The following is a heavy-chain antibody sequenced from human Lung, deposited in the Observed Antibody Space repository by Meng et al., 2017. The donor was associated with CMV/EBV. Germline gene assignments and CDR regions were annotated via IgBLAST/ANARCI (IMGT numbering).Heavy chain of an antibody. CDR1: GFIFSSYT. Sequence: SCAASGFIFSSYTMVWVRLAPGKGPEWVSDINNSGGRTYYVDSVRGRFTISRDNSKDALFLQMNSLRAEDTAVYYCARAGGASWYDYWGQGTLVTVSS. CDR3: ARAGGASWYDY. V-gene: IGHV3-23*01. CDR2: INNSGGRT. J-gene: IGHJ4*02. D-gene: IGHD6-13*01.